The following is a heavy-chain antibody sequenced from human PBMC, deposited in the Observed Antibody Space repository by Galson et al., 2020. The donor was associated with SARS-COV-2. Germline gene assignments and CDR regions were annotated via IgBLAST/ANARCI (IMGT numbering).Heavy chain of an antibody. Sequence: SETLSLTCTVSGGSISSSSYYWGWIRQPPGKGLEWIGSIYYSGSTYYNPSLKSRVTISVDTSKNQFSLKLSSVTAADTAVYYCARAWSYCSSTSCYSPGAFDIWGQGTMVTVSS. J-gene: IGHJ3*02. CDR2: IYYSGST. CDR1: GGSISSSSYY. CDR3: ARAWSYCSSTSCYSPGAFDI. D-gene: IGHD2-2*01. V-gene: IGHV4-39*07.